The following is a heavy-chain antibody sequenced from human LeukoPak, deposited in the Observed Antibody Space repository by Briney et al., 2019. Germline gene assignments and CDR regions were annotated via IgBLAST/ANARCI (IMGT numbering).Heavy chain of an antibody. CDR3: AKDSGYYYDACDYLHFDS. CDR1: GFTFSNYA. J-gene: IGHJ4*02. V-gene: IGHV3-23*01. Sequence: GGSLRLSCAASGFTFSNYAMSWVRQAPGKGLEWVSGISASGGSTYYADSMKGRFTISRDNSRNTLYLQMNSLRAEDTAVYYCAKDSGYYYDACDYLHFDSWGQGTLVTVSS. CDR2: ISASGGST. D-gene: IGHD3-22*01.